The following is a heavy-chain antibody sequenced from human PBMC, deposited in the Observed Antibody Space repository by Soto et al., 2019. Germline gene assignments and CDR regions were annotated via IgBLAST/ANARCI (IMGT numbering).Heavy chain of an antibody. CDR1: GFTFDDYA. CDR2: ISWNSGSI. Sequence: GGSLRLSCAASGFTFDDYAMHWVRQAPGKGLEWVSGISWNSGSIGYADSVKGRFTISRDNAKNSLYLQMNSLRAEDTALYCCAKDMMKQQLAPLDYWGQGPRV. V-gene: IGHV3-9*01. D-gene: IGHD6-13*01. J-gene: IGHJ4*02. CDR3: AKDMMKQQLAPLDY.